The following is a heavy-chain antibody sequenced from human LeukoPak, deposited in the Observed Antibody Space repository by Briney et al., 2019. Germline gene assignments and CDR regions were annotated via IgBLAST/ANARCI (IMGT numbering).Heavy chain of an antibody. V-gene: IGHV3-33*08. CDR2: IWYDGSNK. D-gene: IGHD5-12*01. CDR3: ARDLGYLFDY. J-gene: IGHJ4*02. Sequence: GGSLRLSCAASGFTFRNYAMTWVRQAPGKGLEWVAVIWYDGSNKYYADSVKGRFTISRDNSKNTLYLQMNSLRAEDTAVYYCARDLGYLFDYWGQGTLVTVSS. CDR1: GFTFRNYA.